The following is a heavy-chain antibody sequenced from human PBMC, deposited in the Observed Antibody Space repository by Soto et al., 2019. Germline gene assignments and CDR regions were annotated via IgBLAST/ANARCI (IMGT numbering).Heavy chain of an antibody. Sequence: QVQLQQWGAGLLKPSETLSLTCAVYGGSFSGYYWSWIRQPPGKGLEWIGEINHSGSTNYNPSLKSRVTISVDTSKNQFSLKLSSVTAADTAVYYCARRYYDYIWGSYRPFDYWGQGTLVTVSS. CDR1: GGSFSGYY. V-gene: IGHV4-34*01. J-gene: IGHJ4*02. D-gene: IGHD3-16*02. CDR3: ARRYYDYIWGSYRPFDY. CDR2: INHSGST.